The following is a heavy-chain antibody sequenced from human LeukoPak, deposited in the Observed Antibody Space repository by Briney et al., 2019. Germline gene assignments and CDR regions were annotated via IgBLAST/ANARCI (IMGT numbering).Heavy chain of an antibody. J-gene: IGHJ6*02. Sequence: GASVKVSCKASGYTFTSYYMHWVRQAPGQGLEWMGIINPSGGSTSYAQKFQGRVTMTRDTSTSTVYMELSSLRSEDTAVYYCAREGLIVGATYGMDVWGQGTTVTVSS. CDR3: AREGLIVGATYGMDV. D-gene: IGHD1-26*01. CDR1: GYTFTSYY. CDR2: INPSGGST. V-gene: IGHV1-46*01.